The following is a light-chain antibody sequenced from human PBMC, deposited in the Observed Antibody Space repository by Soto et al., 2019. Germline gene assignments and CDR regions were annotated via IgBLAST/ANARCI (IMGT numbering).Light chain of an antibody. CDR1: QNIRNW. J-gene: IGKJ5*01. CDR3: QPYNTYST. V-gene: IGKV1-5*01. Sequence: DVRVTQSPSTVSATVGDSVTITFRASQNIRNWLAWYQQKPGKAPNPLIYDASSLKSGVPARFSGSGSGTEFTLTISSLQPDDFATYYCQPYNTYSTFAQGTRLEIK. CDR2: DAS.